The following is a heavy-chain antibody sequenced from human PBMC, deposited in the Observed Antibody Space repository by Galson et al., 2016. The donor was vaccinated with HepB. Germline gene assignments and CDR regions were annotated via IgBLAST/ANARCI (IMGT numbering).Heavy chain of an antibody. V-gene: IGHV5-51*01. CDR3: ARLVRGDAFDI. CDR1: GYTFTSYW. J-gene: IGHJ3*02. CDR2: IYPGGSDT. D-gene: IGHD3-10*01. Sequence: QSGAEVKKPGESLKMSCEASGYTFTSYWIGWVRQMPAKGLEWVAIIYPGGSDTRYGPSFQGRVTISADKSINTAYLQWSGLKAADTAIYYCARLVRGDAFDIWGQGTLVIVSS.